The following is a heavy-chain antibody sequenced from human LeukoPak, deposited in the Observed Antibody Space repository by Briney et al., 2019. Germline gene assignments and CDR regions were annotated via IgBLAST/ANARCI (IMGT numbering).Heavy chain of an antibody. V-gene: IGHV4-39*02. CDR2: IYYSGST. CDR1: GGSISSSSYY. J-gene: IGHJ4*02. Sequence: SETLSLTCTVSGGSISSSSYYWGWIRQPPGKGLEWIGSIYYSGSTYYNPSLKSRVTISVDTSKNQFSLKLSSVTAADTAVYYCARDIAAAEYYFDYWGQGTLVTVSS. D-gene: IGHD6-13*01. CDR3: ARDIAAAEYYFDY.